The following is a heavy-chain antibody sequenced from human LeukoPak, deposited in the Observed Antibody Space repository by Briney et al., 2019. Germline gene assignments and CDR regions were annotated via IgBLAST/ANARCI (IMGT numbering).Heavy chain of an antibody. D-gene: IGHD2-2*01. CDR3: ARDRTDIVVVPAAPDY. CDR2: ISAYNGNT. J-gene: IGHJ4*02. Sequence: ASVKVSCKASGGTFSSYAISWVRQALGQGLEWMGWISAYNGNTNYAQKLQGRVTMTTDTSTSTAYMELRSLRSDDTAVYYCARDRTDIVVVPAAPDYWGQGTLVTVSS. V-gene: IGHV1-18*01. CDR1: GGTFSSYA.